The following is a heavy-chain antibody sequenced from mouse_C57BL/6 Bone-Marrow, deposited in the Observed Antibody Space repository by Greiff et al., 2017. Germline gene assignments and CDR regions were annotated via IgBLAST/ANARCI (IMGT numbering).Heavy chain of an antibody. CDR2: ISPGSGST. CDR1: GYTFTSYW. J-gene: IGHJ1*03. V-gene: IGHV1-55*01. CDR3: AREGLGLLWYFDV. D-gene: IGHD4-1*01. Sequence: QVQLQQPGAELVKPGASVKMSCKASGYTFTSYWITWVKQRPGPGLEWIGDISPGSGSTNYNEKFKSKATLTVDKSSSTAYMQLSSLTSEDSAVYYCAREGLGLLWYFDVWGTGTTVTVSS.